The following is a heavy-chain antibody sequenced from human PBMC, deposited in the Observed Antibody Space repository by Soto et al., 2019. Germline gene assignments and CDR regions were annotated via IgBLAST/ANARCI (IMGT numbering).Heavy chain of an antibody. CDR2: IIPILGTA. Sequence: SVKVSCKASGYTFTGYYMHWVRQAPGQGLEWMGGIIPILGTANYAQKFQGRVTITADKSTSTAYMELSSLRSEDTAVYYCARDRETGGYYYDSSGPDAFDIWGQGTMVTVSS. CDR3: ARDRETGGYYYDSSGPDAFDI. V-gene: IGHV1-69*10. J-gene: IGHJ3*02. CDR1: GYTFTGYY. D-gene: IGHD3-22*01.